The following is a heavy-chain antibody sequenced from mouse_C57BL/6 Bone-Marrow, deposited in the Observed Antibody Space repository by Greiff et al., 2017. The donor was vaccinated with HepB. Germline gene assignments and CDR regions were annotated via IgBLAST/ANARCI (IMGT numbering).Heavy chain of an antibody. Sequence: ESGAELARPGASVKLSCKASGYTFTSYGISWVKQRTGQGLEWIGEIYPRSGNTYYNEKFKGKATLTADESSSTAYMELRSLTSEDSAVYFCARRDYYGSPWFAYWGQGTLVTVSA. J-gene: IGHJ3*01. CDR3: ARRDYYGSPWFAY. CDR2: IYPRSGNT. D-gene: IGHD1-1*01. V-gene: IGHV1-81*01. CDR1: GYTFTSYG.